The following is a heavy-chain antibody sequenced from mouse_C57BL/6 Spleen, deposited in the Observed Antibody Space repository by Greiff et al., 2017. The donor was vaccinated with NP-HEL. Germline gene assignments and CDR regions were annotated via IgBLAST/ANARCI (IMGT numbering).Heavy chain of an antibody. V-gene: IGHV1-55*01. CDR2: FYPVSGST. D-gene: IGHD2-2*01. CDR3: ARRLWLRRPY. J-gene: IGHJ2*01. CDR1: GYTFTSYW. Sequence: QVQLQQPGAELVKPGASVKMSCKASGYTFTSYWITWVKQRPGQGLEWIGDFYPVSGSTNYNEKFKSKATLTIETSTSTAYMQLNSLTSEDSAVYYCARRLWLRRPYWGQGTTLTVSS.